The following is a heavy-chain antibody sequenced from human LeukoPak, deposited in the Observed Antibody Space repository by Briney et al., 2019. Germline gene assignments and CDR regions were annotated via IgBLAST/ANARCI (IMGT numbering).Heavy chain of an antibody. J-gene: IGHJ4*02. V-gene: IGHV3-48*04. D-gene: IGHD3-3*01. CDR1: GFSFSATG. CDR2: ISSSGGNI. Sequence: PGGSLRLSCATSGFSFSATGMHWVRQAPGKGLEGISYISSSGGNIYYADSVKGRFTISRDNAKNSLYLQMNSLRVEDTAVYYCARANTIFGVEPDYYFDYWGQGTLVSVSS. CDR3: ARANTIFGVEPDYYFDY.